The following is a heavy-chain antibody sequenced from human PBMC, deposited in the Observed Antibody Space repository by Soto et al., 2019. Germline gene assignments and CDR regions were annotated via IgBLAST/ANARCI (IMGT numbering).Heavy chain of an antibody. J-gene: IGHJ5*02. D-gene: IGHD3-9*01. V-gene: IGHV3-23*01. Sequence: PGGSLRLSCAASGFTFSTYAMSWVRQAPGKGLEWVSAISSSGGSTYYADSVKGRFTISRDNSKNTLYVQMSRLRAEDTAVYYCSIVAGYFDWVPRRGWFDPWGQGTLVTVSS. CDR1: GFTFSTYA. CDR3: SIVAGYFDWVPRRGWFDP. CDR2: ISSSGGST.